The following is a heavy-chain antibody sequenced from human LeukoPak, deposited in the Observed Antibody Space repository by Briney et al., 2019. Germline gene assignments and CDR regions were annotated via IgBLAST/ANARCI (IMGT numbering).Heavy chain of an antibody. CDR1: GFTFSDFY. CDR3: TRDPRIVDV. V-gene: IGHV3-11*01. CDR2: ISPRGSYI. D-gene: IGHD3-22*01. J-gene: IGHJ3*01. Sequence: GGSLRLSCAASGFTFSDFYMTWIRQSPGRGLEWLAYISPRGSYITYADSVKGRFTISRDDANNLLYLQLNSLRDEDTAMYYCTRDPRIVDVWGQGTRVSVSS.